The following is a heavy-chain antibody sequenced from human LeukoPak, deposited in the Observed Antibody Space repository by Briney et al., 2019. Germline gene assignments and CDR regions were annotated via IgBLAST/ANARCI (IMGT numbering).Heavy chain of an antibody. J-gene: IGHJ4*02. CDR1: GFTYSNYA. Sequence: GGSLRLSCAASGFTYSNYAMTWVRQAPGKGLEWVSSISSGGHSTYYAGSVKGRFTISRDDAKNSLSLQMNSLRDEDTAVYYCARGQPPDYWGQGTLVTVSS. V-gene: IGHV3-48*02. CDR2: ISSGGHST. CDR3: ARGQPPDY.